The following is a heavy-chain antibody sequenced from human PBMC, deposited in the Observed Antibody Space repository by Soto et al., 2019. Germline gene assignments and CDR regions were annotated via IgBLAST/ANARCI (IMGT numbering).Heavy chain of an antibody. Sequence: EAQVVESGGDLVQPGGSLALSCAASGFSFNSYWMTWARQVPGRGLEWLAKINQDGNEKNYVDSVRGRFTISRDNAKTSLYLRMDNLRAEDTGVYFCGRLSRGASGGTFWGQGTLVTVSS. CDR3: GRLSRGASGGTF. CDR2: INQDGNEK. CDR1: GFSFNSYW. V-gene: IGHV3-7*03. D-gene: IGHD2-15*01. J-gene: IGHJ4*02.